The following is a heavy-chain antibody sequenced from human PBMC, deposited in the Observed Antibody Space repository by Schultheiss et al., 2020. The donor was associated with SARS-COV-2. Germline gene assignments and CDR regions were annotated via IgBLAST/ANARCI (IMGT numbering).Heavy chain of an antibody. Sequence: SETLSLTCAVYGGSFSGYYWSWIRQPPGKGLEWIGEINHSGSTNYNPSLKSRVTISVDTSKNQFSLKLSSVTAADTAVYYCARHSIATLNLFDYWGQGTLVTVS. J-gene: IGHJ4*02. D-gene: IGHD6-6*01. CDR3: ARHSIATLNLFDY. CDR1: GGSFSGYY. CDR2: INHSGST. V-gene: IGHV4-34*01.